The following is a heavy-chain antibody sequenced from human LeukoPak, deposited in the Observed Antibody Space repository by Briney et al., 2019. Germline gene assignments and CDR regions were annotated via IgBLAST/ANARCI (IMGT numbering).Heavy chain of an antibody. V-gene: IGHV1-8*01. CDR2: MNPNSGNT. J-gene: IGHJ5*02. Sequence: GASVKVSCKASGYTFTSYDINWVRQATGQGLEWMGWMNPNSGNTGYAQKFQGRVTMTRNTSISTAYMELSSLRSEDTAVYYCARGPEYSYGLWWFDPWGQGTLVTVSS. CDR1: GYTFTSYD. CDR3: ARGPEYSYGLWWFDP. D-gene: IGHD5-18*01.